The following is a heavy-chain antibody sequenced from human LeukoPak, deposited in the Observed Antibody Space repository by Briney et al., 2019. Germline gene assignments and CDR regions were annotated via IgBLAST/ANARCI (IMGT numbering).Heavy chain of an antibody. V-gene: IGHV3-21*01. D-gene: IGHD2-2*01. J-gene: IGHJ4*02. CDR2: ISSSSTYI. CDR1: GFTFRDYS. Sequence: GGSLRLSCAASGFTFRDYSMNWVRQAPGKGLEWVSSISSSSTYIYYEDSVKGRFTISRDNAKNSLYLQMNSLRAEDTAVYYCAKLQAVPAAPRQYYFDYWGQGTLVTVSS. CDR3: AKLQAVPAAPRQYYFDY.